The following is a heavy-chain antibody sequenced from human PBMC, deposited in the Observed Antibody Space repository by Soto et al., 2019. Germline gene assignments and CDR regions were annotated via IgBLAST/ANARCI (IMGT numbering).Heavy chain of an antibody. J-gene: IGHJ5*02. Sequence: QVQLVESGGGVVQPGRSLRLSCAASGFTFSSYAMHWVRQAPGKGLEWVAVISYDGSNKYYADSVKGRFTISRDNSKKTLYLQMNSLRAEDTAVYYCAREWGRLWFKTWFDPWGQGTLVTVSS. CDR1: GFTFSSYA. CDR2: ISYDGSNK. V-gene: IGHV3-30-3*01. D-gene: IGHD3-10*01. CDR3: AREWGRLWFKTWFDP.